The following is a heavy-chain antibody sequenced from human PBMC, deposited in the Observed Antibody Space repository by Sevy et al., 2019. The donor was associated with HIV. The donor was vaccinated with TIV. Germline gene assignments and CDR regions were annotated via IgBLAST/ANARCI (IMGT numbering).Heavy chain of an antibody. Sequence: GGSLRLSCAASGFTFSGYAMHWVRQAPGKGLEWVSVISYDGSNNYYADSVKGRFTISRDNSKNTLYLQMNSLRPEDTAVFYCARGMGDFWSGYHRVDTWGQGTLVTVSS. CDR2: ISYDGSNN. D-gene: IGHD3-3*01. CDR1: GFTFSGYA. V-gene: IGHV3-30-3*01. J-gene: IGHJ5*02. CDR3: ARGMGDFWSGYHRVDT.